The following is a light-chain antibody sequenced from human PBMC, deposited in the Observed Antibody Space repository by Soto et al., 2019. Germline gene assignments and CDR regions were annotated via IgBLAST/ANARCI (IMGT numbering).Light chain of an antibody. J-gene: IGLJ1*01. CDR2: EVS. Sequence: QSVLTQPPSAYGSPGQSVTISCTGNSNDVDGYNYVSWYQQHPGKAPKLMIYEVSKRPSGVPDRFSGSKSGNTASLTVSGLQAEDEADYYCSSYAGSNNLYVFGTGTKVTVL. V-gene: IGLV2-8*01. CDR3: SSYAGSNNLYV. CDR1: SNDVDGYNY.